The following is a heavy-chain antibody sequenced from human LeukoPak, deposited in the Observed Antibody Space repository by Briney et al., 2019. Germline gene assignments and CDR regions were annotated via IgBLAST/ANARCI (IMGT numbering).Heavy chain of an antibody. CDR3: ARGDLGAAFDY. CDR1: GFTFSDYY. J-gene: IGHJ4*02. CDR2: IYSGGST. V-gene: IGHV3-53*01. D-gene: IGHD1-26*01. Sequence: PGGSLRLSCAASGFTFSDYYMSWVRQAPGKGLEWVSVIYSGGSTYYADSVKGRFTISRDNSKNTLYLQMNSLRAEDTAVYYCARGDLGAAFDYWGQGTLVTVSS.